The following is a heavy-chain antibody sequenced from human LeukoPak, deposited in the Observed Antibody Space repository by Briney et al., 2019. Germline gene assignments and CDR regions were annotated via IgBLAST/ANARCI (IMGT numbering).Heavy chain of an antibody. J-gene: IGHJ4*02. CDR1: GFTFSSYS. Sequence: PGGSLRLSCAASGFTFSSYSMNWVRQAPGKGLEWVSSISSSSSYIYYADSVKGRFTISRDNAKNSLYLQMNSLRAEDTAVYYCARVFEEWELTTFFDYWGQGTLVTVSS. V-gene: IGHV3-21*01. CDR3: ARVFEEWELTTFFDY. CDR2: ISSSSSYI. D-gene: IGHD1-26*01.